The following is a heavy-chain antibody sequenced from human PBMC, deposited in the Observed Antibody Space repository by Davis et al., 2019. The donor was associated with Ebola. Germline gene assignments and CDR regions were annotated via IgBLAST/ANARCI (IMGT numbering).Heavy chain of an antibody. Sequence: PSETLSLTCAASGFTVSSNYMSWVRQAPGKGLEWVSVIYSGGSTYYADSVKGRFTISRDNSKNTLYLQMNSLRAEDTAVYYCARDYYYGSGSYYNPQFDYWGQGTLVTVSS. CDR2: IYSGGST. CDR3: ARDYYYGSGSYYNPQFDY. D-gene: IGHD3-10*01. J-gene: IGHJ4*02. CDR1: GFTVSSNY. V-gene: IGHV3-53*01.